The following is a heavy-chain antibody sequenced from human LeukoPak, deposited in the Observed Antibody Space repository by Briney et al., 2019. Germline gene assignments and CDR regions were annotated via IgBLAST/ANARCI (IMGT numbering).Heavy chain of an antibody. J-gene: IGHJ5*02. CDR2: ISGSGSTI. CDR3: ARGQGSITMVRGVIIGDWFDP. V-gene: IGHV3-11*01. CDR1: EFTIRDHY. Sequence: GGSLRLSCADSEFTIRDHYVSWIRQAPGKGLEWVSYISGSGSTIYYGDSVKGRFTISRDNSKNTLYLQMNSLRAEDMAVYYCARGQGSITMVRGVIIGDWFDPWGQGTLVTVSS. D-gene: IGHD3-10*01.